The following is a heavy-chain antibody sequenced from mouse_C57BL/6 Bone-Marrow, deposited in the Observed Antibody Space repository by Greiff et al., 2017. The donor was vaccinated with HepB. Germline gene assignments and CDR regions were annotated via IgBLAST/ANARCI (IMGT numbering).Heavy chain of an antibody. J-gene: IGHJ3*01. CDR3: AREFYYYGSSSWFAY. CDR2: IDPSDSYT. V-gene: IGHV1-69*01. Sequence: KQRPGQGLEWIGEIDPSDSYTNYNQKFKGKSTLTVDKSSSTAYMQLSSLTSEDSAVYYCAREFYYYGSSSWFAYWGQGTLVTVSA. D-gene: IGHD1-1*01.